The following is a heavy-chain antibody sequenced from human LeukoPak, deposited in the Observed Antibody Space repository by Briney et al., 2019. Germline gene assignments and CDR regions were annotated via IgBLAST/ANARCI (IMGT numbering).Heavy chain of an antibody. CDR2: INHSGST. D-gene: IGHD6-13*01. J-gene: IGHJ4*02. CDR1: GGSFSGYY. Sequence: SETLSLTCAVYGGSFSGYYWSWIRQPPGKGLEWIGEINHSGSTNYNPSHKSRVTISVDTSKNQFSLKLSSVTAADTAVYYCARRGRIAAAGYFDYWGQGTLVTVSS. CDR3: ARRGRIAAAGYFDY. V-gene: IGHV4-34*01.